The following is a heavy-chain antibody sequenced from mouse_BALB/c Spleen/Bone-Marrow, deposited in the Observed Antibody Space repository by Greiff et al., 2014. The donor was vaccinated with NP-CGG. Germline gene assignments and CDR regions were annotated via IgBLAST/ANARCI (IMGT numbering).Heavy chain of an antibody. Sequence: EVQLQQSGAELVKPGAPVKLSCTASGFNIKDTYMHWVKQRPEQGLEWIGRIDPANGNTKYDPKFQGKATITADTSSSTAYLQLSSLTSEDTAVYYCARYDYGVYFDYWGQGTTLTVSS. CDR2: IDPANGNT. D-gene: IGHD2-4*01. V-gene: IGHV14-3*02. CDR3: ARYDYGVYFDY. CDR1: GFNIKDTY. J-gene: IGHJ2*01.